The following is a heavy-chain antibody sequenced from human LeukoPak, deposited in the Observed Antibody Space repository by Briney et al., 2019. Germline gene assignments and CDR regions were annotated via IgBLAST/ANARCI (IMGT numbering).Heavy chain of an antibody. J-gene: IGHJ3*02. CDR3: ARDTPYSGYDKDAFDI. D-gene: IGHD5-12*01. Sequence: GGSLRLXCAASGFTFSSYSMKWVRQAPGKGLEWVSYISSSSSTIYYADSVKGRFTISRDNAKNSLYLQMNSLRAEDTAVYYCARDTPYSGYDKDAFDIWGQGTMVTVSS. CDR2: ISSSSSTI. V-gene: IGHV3-48*01. CDR1: GFTFSSYS.